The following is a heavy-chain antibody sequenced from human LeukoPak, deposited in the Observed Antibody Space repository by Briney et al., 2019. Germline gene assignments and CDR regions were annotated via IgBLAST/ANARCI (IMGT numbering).Heavy chain of an antibody. D-gene: IGHD3-3*01. CDR3: ARVEYDFWSAPTGYFDY. CDR1: GFTFSDYY. Sequence: GGSLRLSCAASGFTFSDYYMSWIRQAPGKGLEWVSYISSSGSTIYYADSVNGRFTISRDNAKNSLYLQMNSLRAEDTAVYYCARVEYDFWSAPTGYFDYWGQGTLVTVSS. V-gene: IGHV3-11*04. CDR2: ISSSGSTI. J-gene: IGHJ4*02.